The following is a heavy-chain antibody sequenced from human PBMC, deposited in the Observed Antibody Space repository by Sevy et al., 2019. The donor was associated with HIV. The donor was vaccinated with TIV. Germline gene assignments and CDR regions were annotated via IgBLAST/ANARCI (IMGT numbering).Heavy chain of an antibody. D-gene: IGHD7-27*01. CDR2: INPNSGGT. CDR1: GYTFTGYY. V-gene: IGHV1-2*02. Sequence: ASVKVSCKASGYTFTGYYMHWVRQAPGQGLEWMGWINPNSGGTNYAQKFQGRVTMTRDTSISTAYMELSRLRSDDTAGYYCARDLLTGDAFDIWGQGTMVTVSS. CDR3: ARDLLTGDAFDI. J-gene: IGHJ3*02.